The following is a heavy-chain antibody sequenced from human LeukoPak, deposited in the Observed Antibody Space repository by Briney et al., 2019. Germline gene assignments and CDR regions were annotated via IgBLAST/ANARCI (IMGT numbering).Heavy chain of an antibody. Sequence: SVKVSCKASGGTFSSYAISWVRQAPGQGLEWMGRIIPILGIANYAQKFQGRVTITADKSTSTAYMELSSLRSEDTAVYYCAREFSGGNWDYWGQGTLVTVSS. D-gene: IGHD4-23*01. CDR1: GGTFSSYA. CDR3: AREFSGGNWDY. CDR2: IIPILGIA. V-gene: IGHV1-69*04. J-gene: IGHJ4*02.